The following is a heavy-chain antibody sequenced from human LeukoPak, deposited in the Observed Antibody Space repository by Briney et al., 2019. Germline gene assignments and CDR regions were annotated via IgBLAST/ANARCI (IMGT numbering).Heavy chain of an antibody. CDR3: ARDERYDSSGYPFDY. Sequence: GASVKVSCKASGCTFSSYAISWVRQAPGQGLEWMGWINTNSGGTNYAQKFQGRVTMTRDTSISTAYMELSRLRSDDTAVYYCARDERYDSSGYPFDYWGQGTLVTVSS. V-gene: IGHV1-2*02. J-gene: IGHJ4*02. CDR1: GCTFSSYA. D-gene: IGHD3-22*01. CDR2: INTNSGGT.